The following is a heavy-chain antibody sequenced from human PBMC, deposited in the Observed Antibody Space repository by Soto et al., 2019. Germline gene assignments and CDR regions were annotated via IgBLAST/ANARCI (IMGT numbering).Heavy chain of an antibody. CDR3: ARGPNWGYRFDS. CDR1: GGTFSGHA. Sequence: SVKVSCKASGGTFSGHAISWVRQAPGQGPEWMGGLIPLFGTTQHAQRFQGRLTITADKSTTTAYMELTSLRFEDTAIYYCARGPNWGYRFDSWGQGTLVTVSS. J-gene: IGHJ4*02. D-gene: IGHD7-27*01. CDR2: LIPLFGTT. V-gene: IGHV1-69*06.